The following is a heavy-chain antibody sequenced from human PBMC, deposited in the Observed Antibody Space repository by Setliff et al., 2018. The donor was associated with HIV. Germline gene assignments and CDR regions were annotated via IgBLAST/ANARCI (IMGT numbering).Heavy chain of an antibody. D-gene: IGHD3-22*01. V-gene: IGHV4-59*08. CDR3: ARHLYYYDNNGYLQPYYYMDV. CDR2: IYYSGST. Sequence: SLTCTVSGGSISSYYWSWIRQPPGKGLEWVGYIYYSGSTTYNPSLKSRVTLSVGTSENQFSLKLSSVTAADTAVYYCARHLYYYDNNGYLQPYYYMDVLGKGTTVTVSS. J-gene: IGHJ6*03. CDR1: GGSISSYY.